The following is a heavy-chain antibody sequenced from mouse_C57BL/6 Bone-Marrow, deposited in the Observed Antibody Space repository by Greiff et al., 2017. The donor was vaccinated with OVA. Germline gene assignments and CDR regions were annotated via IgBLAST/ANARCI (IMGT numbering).Heavy chain of an antibody. D-gene: IGHD5-1*01. Sequence: QVQLKQSGAELVKPGASVKLSCKASGYTFTEYTIHWVKQRSGQGLEWIGWFYPGSGRIKYNEKFKDKATLTADKSSSTVYMELSRLTSEDSAVYFCARHEVVPGYYAMDYWGQGTSVTVSS. CDR1: GYTFTEYT. V-gene: IGHV1-62-2*01. CDR2: FYPGSGRI. J-gene: IGHJ4*01. CDR3: ARHEVVPGYYAMDY.